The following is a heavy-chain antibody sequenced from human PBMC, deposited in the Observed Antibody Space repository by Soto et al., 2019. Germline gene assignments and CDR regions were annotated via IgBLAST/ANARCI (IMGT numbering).Heavy chain of an antibody. CDR3: ARGTLYSSILPFDY. CDR1: AYTFTGYY. V-gene: IGHV1-2*02. D-gene: IGHD6-13*01. Sequence: ASVKVSCKASAYTFTGYYMHWVRQAPGQGLEWMGWINPNSGGTNYAQKFQGRVTMTRDTSISTAYMELSRLRSDDTAVYYCARGTLYSSILPFDYWGQGTLVTVSS. CDR2: INPNSGGT. J-gene: IGHJ4*02.